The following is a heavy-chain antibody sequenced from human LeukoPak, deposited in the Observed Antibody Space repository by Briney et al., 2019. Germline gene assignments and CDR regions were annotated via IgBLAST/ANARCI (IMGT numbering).Heavy chain of an antibody. V-gene: IGHV1-2*02. Sequence: ASVKVSCKASGYTFTGYYMHWVRQAPGQGLEWMGWINPNSGGTNYAQKFQGRVTMTRDTSISTAYMELSRLRSDDTAVYYCARGGDGYNRLKAFDIWGQGTMVTVSS. CDR1: GYTFTGYY. CDR3: ARGGDGYNRLKAFDI. D-gene: IGHD5-24*01. J-gene: IGHJ3*02. CDR2: INPNSGGT.